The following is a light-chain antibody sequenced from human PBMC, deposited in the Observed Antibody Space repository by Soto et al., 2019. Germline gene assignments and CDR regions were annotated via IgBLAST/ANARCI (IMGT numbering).Light chain of an antibody. CDR3: QQYDSAPLT. CDR2: SAS. CDR1: QSFSSSY. V-gene: IGKV3-20*01. J-gene: IGKJ4*01. Sequence: ELGLTQSPGTLSFSPGERATLSCRASQSFSSSYLAWYQQKPGQAPRLLIYSASSRATGIPDRFSGSGSGTALTRTTSRLETEDFAVYYCQQYDSAPLTFGGGTKVEIK.